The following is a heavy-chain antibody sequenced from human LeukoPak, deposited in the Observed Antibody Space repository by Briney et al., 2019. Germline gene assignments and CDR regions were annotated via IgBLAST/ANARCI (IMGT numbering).Heavy chain of an antibody. CDR1: GFAFSSYA. D-gene: IGHD3-9*01. CDR3: AKVRYFDWLSPLNWFDP. CDR2: ISGSGVRT. J-gene: IGHJ5*02. V-gene: IGHV3-23*01. Sequence: GGSLRLSCAASGFAFSSYAMSWVRQAPGKGLEWVSAISGSGVRTYYADYVKGRLTISRDNSKNTLYLQMNSLRAEDTAVYYCAKVRYFDWLSPLNWFDPWGQGTLFPGFS.